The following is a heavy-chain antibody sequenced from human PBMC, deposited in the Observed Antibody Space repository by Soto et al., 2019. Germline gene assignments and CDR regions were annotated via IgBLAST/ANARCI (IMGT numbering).Heavy chain of an antibody. CDR2: INPNSGAT. CDR1: GYTFTDYY. Sequence: QVQLVQSGAEVKKPGASVKVSCRAFGYTFTDYYIHWVRQAPGQGLEWVGWINPNSGATNYAQNFQGRVTMTWDTSINTAYMDLTRLTSDDTAVYYCARDHYYDSGMDVWGQGTTVTVSS. J-gene: IGHJ6*02. CDR3: ARDHYYDSGMDV. V-gene: IGHV1-2*02.